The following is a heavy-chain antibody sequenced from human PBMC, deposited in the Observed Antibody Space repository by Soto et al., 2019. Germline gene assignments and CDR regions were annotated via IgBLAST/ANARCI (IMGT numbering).Heavy chain of an antibody. CDR3: ARSVGAALSDY. D-gene: IGHD1-26*01. CDR2: INAGNGNT. V-gene: IGHV1-3*01. CDR1: GYTFTSYA. J-gene: IGHJ4*02. Sequence: QVQLVQSGAEVKKPGASVKVSCKASGYTFTSYAMNWVRQAPGQRLEWMGWINAGNGNTKYSQKFHVRVTITRDTSASTAYMELSSLRSEDTAVYCCARSVGAALSDYRGQGTLVTVAS.